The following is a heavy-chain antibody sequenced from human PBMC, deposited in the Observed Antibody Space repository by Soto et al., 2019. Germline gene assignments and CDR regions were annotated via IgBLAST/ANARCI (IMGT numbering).Heavy chain of an antibody. CDR1: GFTFSSYS. CDR2: ISSSSSYI. D-gene: IGHD5-18*01. Sequence: SLRLSCAASGFTFSSYSMNWVRQAPGKGLEWVSSISSSSSYIYYADSVKGRFTISRDNAKNSLELHMNRLRVEDTAVYYCVRDRGYNAFDYWGLGTLVTVYS. CDR3: VRDRGYNAFDY. J-gene: IGHJ4*02. V-gene: IGHV3-21*01.